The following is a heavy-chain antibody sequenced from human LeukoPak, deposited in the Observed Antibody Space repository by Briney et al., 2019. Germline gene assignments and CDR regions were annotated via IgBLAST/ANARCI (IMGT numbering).Heavy chain of an antibody. V-gene: IGHV3-30-3*01. CDR3: ARDPRYDFWSGYAYYFDY. Sequence: PGGSLRLSCAASGFTFSSYWMHWVRQAPGQGLEWVAIISSDGSIKSYADSVRGRFTISRDNAKNSLYLQMNSLRDEDTAVYYCARDPRYDFWSGYAYYFDYWGQGTLVTVSS. CDR2: ISSDGSIK. CDR1: GFTFSSYW. J-gene: IGHJ4*02. D-gene: IGHD3-3*01.